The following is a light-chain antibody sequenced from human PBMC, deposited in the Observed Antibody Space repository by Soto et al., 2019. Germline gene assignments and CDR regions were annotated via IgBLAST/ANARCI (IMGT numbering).Light chain of an antibody. Sequence: DIQLTQSPSFLSASVGDRVTITCRASQGISSYLAWYQQKPGKAPKLLIYAASTLQSGVPSRFSGSGSGTAFTLTISSLQPEDFATYYGQQRNSYPQSTPLFGQGTKVEIK. V-gene: IGKV1-9*01. CDR2: AAS. CDR1: QGISSY. J-gene: IGKJ1*01. CDR3: QQRNSYPQSTPL.